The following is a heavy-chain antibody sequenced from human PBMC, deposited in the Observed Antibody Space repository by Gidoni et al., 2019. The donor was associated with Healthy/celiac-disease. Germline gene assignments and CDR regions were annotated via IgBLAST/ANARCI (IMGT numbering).Heavy chain of an antibody. V-gene: IGHV4-4*07. Sequence: QVQLQESGPGLVKPSETLSLPCPVSGGSIRSYYWSWIRQPAGKGLEWIGRMYSSGSTNYNPSLKSRVTMSVNTSKNQFSLKLRSVTAADTAVYYCARGGVRDMDVWGQGTTVTVSS. CDR3: ARGGVRDMDV. CDR1: GGSIRSYY. CDR2: MYSSGST. D-gene: IGHD1-1*01. J-gene: IGHJ6*02.